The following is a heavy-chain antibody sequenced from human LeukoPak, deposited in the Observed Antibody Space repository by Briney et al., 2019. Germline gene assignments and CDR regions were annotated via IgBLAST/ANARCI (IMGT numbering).Heavy chain of an antibody. CDR2: ISGSGGST. J-gene: IGHJ4*02. CDR3: AKVGVGVTVATIGGFDY. Sequence: GGSLRLSCAASGFTFSSYAMSWVRQAPGKGLEWVSAISGSGGSTYYADSVKGRFTISRDNPKNTLYLQMNSLRAEDTAVYYCAKVGVGVTVATIGGFDYWGQGTLVTVSS. D-gene: IGHD5-12*01. CDR1: GFTFSSYA. V-gene: IGHV3-23*01.